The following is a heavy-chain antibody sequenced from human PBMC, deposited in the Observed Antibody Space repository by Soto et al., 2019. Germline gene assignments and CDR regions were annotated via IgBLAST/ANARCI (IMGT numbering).Heavy chain of an antibody. V-gene: IGHV4-59*01. CDR1: GGSISSYY. CDR2: IYYSGST. J-gene: IGHJ4*02. Sequence: QVQLQESGPGLVKPSETLSLTCTVSGGSISSYYWSWIRQPPGKGLEWIGYIYYSGSTNYNPSLKXRFTVSXXTSKNQFSLKLSSVTAADTAVYYCARAYGDYVFDYWGQGTLVTVSS. D-gene: IGHD4-17*01. CDR3: ARAYGDYVFDY.